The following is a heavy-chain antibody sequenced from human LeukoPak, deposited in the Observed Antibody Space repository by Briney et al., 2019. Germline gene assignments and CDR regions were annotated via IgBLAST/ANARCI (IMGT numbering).Heavy chain of an antibody. J-gene: IGHJ5*02. CDR1: GGSISSGSYY. CDR2: IYTSGST. V-gene: IGHV4-61*02. D-gene: IGHD3-10*01. Sequence: PSETLSLTCTVSGGSISSGSYYWSWIRQPAGKGLEWIGRIYTSGSTNYNPSLKSRVTISVDTSKNQFSLKLSSVTAADTAVYYCARDYMVRGVDWFDPWGQGTLVTVSS. CDR3: ARDYMVRGVDWFDP.